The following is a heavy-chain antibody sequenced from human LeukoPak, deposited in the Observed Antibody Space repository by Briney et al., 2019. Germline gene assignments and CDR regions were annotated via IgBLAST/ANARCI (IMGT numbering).Heavy chain of an antibody. CDR1: GFTFSSYA. CDR3: ARSMVRGVIGSHFDH. J-gene: IGHJ4*02. Sequence: GGSLTLSCAASGFTFSSYAMEWVRQAPGKGLEWVAVISYDGSNKSYADSGKGRFTISRDNSQNTLYLQMNTLRAEDTAVYYCARSMVRGVIGSHFDHWGQGTLVTVSP. V-gene: IGHV3-30-3*01. CDR2: ISYDGSNK. D-gene: IGHD3-10*01.